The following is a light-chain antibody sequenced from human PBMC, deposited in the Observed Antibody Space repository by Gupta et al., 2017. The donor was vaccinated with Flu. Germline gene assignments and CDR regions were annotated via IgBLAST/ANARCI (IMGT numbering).Light chain of an antibody. CDR2: AAS. J-gene: IGKJ2*01. CDR1: QSISSY. V-gene: IGKV1-39*01. CDR3: QQSYNTLSYT. Sequence: SSLSASVEDRVTITSRASQSISSYLDWYQQKPGKAPTLLLYAASSLHSGVPSRFSGSGSGTEFTLTISSLQPEDVEIYYCQQSYNTLSYTFGQGTKLEIK.